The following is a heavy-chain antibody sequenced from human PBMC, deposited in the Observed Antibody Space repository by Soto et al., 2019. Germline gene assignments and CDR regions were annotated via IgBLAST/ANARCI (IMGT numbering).Heavy chain of an antibody. D-gene: IGHD3-10*01. CDR2: ISKDGNSK. J-gene: IGHJ4*02. CDR1: GFTFSNYA. Sequence: PVGSLRLSCAASGFTFSNYAIHWFRQAPGKGLEWVTIISKDGNSKHYADSVKGRFTIFRDNSKNTLFLQMNSLRAEDTAVYYCARDPQGSYCYIDYWGQGTPVTVSS. V-gene: IGHV3-30-3*01. CDR3: ARDPQGSYCYIDY.